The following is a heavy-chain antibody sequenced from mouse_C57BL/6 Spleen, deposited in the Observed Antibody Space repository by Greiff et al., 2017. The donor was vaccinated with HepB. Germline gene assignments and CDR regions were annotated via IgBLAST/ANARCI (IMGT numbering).Heavy chain of an antibody. V-gene: IGHV3-6*01. J-gene: IGHJ1*03. Sequence: EVQLVESGPGLVKPSQSLSLTCSVTGYSITSGYYWNWIRQFPGNKLELMGYISYDGSNNYNPSLKNRISITRDTSKNQFFLKLNSVTTEDTATYSCAKGGYGSSYDWYFDVWGTGTTVTVSS. CDR3: AKGGYGSSYDWYFDV. CDR1: GYSITSGYY. CDR2: ISYDGSN. D-gene: IGHD1-1*01.